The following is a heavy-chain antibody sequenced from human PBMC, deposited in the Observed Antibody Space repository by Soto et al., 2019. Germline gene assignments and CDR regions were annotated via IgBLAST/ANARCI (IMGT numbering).Heavy chain of an antibody. J-gene: IGHJ6*02. CDR3: ARHVHYYYYYGMDV. V-gene: IGHV5-10-1*01. Sequence: PGXSLNISCKGSGYSFTSYWISWLRQIPGKGLEWMGRIDPSDSYTNYSPSFQGHVTISADKSISTAYLQWSSLKASDTAMYYCARHVHYYYYYGMDVWGQGTTVTVSS. CDR1: GYSFTSYW. CDR2: IDPSDSYT.